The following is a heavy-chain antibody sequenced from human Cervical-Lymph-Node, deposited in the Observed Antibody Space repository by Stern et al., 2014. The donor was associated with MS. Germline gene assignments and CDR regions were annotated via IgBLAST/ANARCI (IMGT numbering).Heavy chain of an antibody. J-gene: IGHJ4*02. CDR2: IYDAGST. V-gene: IGHV4-59*08. CDR3: ARQHGDLNFDF. CDR1: GGSFGSYY. D-gene: IGHD4-17*01. Sequence: QVQLQESGPGLVKPSETLSLTCTVSGGSFGSYYWSWIRQPPGKGLEWIGFIYDAGSTNYNPPLKSRVTISVDPSKTQFPRKLTSVTAADTAVYYCARQHGDLNFDFWGRGTLVTVSS.